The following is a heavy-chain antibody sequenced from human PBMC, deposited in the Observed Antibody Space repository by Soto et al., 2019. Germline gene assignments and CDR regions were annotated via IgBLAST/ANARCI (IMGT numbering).Heavy chain of an antibody. Sequence: KKPGASVKVSCKASGYTFTSYDINWVRQATGQGLEWMGWMNPNSGNTGYAHNLQGRFTMTRNTDISTAYMAISSLRSEDTAVYHSAREYSSGWPKDGGQETLVHVSS. J-gene: IGHJ4*02. V-gene: IGHV1-8*01. D-gene: IGHD6-19*01. CDR3: AREYSSGWPKD. CDR1: GYTFTSYD. CDR2: MNPNSGNT.